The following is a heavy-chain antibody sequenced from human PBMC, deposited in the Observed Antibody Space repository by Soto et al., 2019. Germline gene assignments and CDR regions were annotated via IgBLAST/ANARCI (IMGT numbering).Heavy chain of an antibody. Sequence: QLQLQESGPGLVKPSETLSLTCTVSGGSISSSSYYWGWIRQPPGKGLEWIGSIYYSGSTYYNPSLKSRVTISVDTSKNQFSLKLSSVTAADTAVYYCARRVTYSSSWSGSNIWNPWGQGTLVTVSS. CDR1: GGSISSSSYY. D-gene: IGHD6-13*01. CDR2: IYYSGST. J-gene: IGHJ5*02. CDR3: ARRVTYSSSWSGSNIWNP. V-gene: IGHV4-39*01.